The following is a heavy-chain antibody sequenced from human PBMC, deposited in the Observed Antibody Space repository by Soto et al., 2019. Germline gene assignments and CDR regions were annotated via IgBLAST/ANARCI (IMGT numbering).Heavy chain of an antibody. J-gene: IGHJ6*03. CDR2: INPNSGGT. Sequence: GASVKVSCKASGYTFTGYYMHWVRQAPGQGLEWMGWINPNSGGTNYAQKFQGWVTMTRDTSISTAYMELSRLRSDDTAVYYCARGGRYYGSGSYYNPYYYMDVWGKGTTVTVSS. V-gene: IGHV1-2*04. CDR1: GYTFTGYY. CDR3: ARGGRYYGSGSYYNPYYYMDV. D-gene: IGHD3-10*01.